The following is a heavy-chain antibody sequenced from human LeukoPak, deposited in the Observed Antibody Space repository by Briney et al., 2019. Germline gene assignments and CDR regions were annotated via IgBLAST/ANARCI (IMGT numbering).Heavy chain of an antibody. CDR3: AKDRYSSGWSLGY. CDR1: GFTFDDYA. J-gene: IGHJ4*02. D-gene: IGHD6-19*01. V-gene: IGHV3-9*01. Sequence: GRSLRLSCAASGFTFDDYAMHWVRRAPGKGLEWVSGISWNSGSIGYADSVKGRFTISRDNAKNSLYLQMNSLRAEDTALYYCAKDRYSSGWSLGYWGQGTLVTVSS. CDR2: ISWNSGSI.